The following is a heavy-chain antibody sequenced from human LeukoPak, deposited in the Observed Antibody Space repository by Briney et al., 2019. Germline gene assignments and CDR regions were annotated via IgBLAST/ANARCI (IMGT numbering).Heavy chain of an antibody. CDR2: IKQDGSEK. Sequence: GGSLRLSCAASGFTFSSYWMSWVRQAPGKGLEWVANIKQDGSEKYYVDSVKGRFTISRDNAKNSLYLQMNSLRAEDTAVYYCARAPYSSPDLLGPGYPKHSDLWGRGTLVTVSS. V-gene: IGHV3-7*01. CDR3: ARAPYSSPDLLGPGYPKHSDL. D-gene: IGHD6-13*01. J-gene: IGHJ2*01. CDR1: GFTFSSYW.